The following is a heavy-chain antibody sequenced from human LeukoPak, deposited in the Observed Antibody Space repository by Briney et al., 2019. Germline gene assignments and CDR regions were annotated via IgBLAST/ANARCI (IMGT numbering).Heavy chain of an antibody. Sequence: SGPTLVKPTQTLTLTCTFSGFSLSTSGVGVGWIRQPPGKALGWLALIYWDDDKRYSPSPKSRLTITKDTSKNQVVLTMTNMDPVDTATYYCAHRRGYSGYDGGFDYWGQGTLVTVSS. CDR2: IYWDDDK. D-gene: IGHD5-12*01. CDR3: AHRRGYSGYDGGFDY. CDR1: GFSLSTSGVG. J-gene: IGHJ4*02. V-gene: IGHV2-5*02.